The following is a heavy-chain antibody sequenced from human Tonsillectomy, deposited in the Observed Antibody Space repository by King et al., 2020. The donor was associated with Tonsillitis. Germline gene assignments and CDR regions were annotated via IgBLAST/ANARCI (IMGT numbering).Heavy chain of an antibody. CDR3: ARDDTNWGFDRYFKY. Sequence: QLVESGGGVVQPGRSLRLSCAASGFTFSRYGMHWARQAPGKGLEWVAVIWYDGSNKYYADSVKGRFTISRDNSKNTLYLQMNSLRAEDTAVYYCARDDTNWGFDRYFKYWGQGTLVTVSS. V-gene: IGHV3-33*01. J-gene: IGHJ4*02. CDR1: GFTFSRYG. CDR2: IWYDGSNK. D-gene: IGHD7-27*01.